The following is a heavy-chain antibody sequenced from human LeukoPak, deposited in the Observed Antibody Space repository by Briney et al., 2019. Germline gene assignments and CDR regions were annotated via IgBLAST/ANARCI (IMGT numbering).Heavy chain of an antibody. CDR2: IKQDGSEK. D-gene: IGHD1-7*01. Sequence: GGSLRRSCAASGFTFSSYWMSWVRQAPGKGLEWVANIKQDGSEKYYVDSVKGRFTISRDNAKNSLYLQMNSLRAEDTAVYYCARDNWTYVNDYWGPGTLVTFSS. CDR1: GFTFSSYW. V-gene: IGHV3-7*01. CDR3: ARDNWTYVNDY. J-gene: IGHJ4*02.